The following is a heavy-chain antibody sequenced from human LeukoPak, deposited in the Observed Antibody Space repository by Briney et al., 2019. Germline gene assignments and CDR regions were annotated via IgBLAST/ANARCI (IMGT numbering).Heavy chain of an antibody. J-gene: IGHJ6*03. Sequence: PSETLSLTCAVYSGSFSGYYWSWIRQPAGKGLEWIGRIYTSGSTNYNPSLKSRVTMSVDTSKNQFSLKLSSVTAADTAVYYCARSSGDYIDYYYYMDVWGKGTTVTVSS. D-gene: IGHD4-17*01. CDR1: SGSFSGYY. CDR2: IYTSGST. CDR3: ARSSGDYIDYYYYMDV. V-gene: IGHV4-59*10.